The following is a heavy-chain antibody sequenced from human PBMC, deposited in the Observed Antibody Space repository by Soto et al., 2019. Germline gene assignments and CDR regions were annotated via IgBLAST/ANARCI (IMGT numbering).Heavy chain of an antibody. D-gene: IGHD6-19*01. J-gene: IGHJ4*02. Sequence: SETLSLTCTVSGGSISSSSYYWGWIRQPPGKGLEWIGSIYYSGSTYYNPSLKSRVTISVDTSKNQFSLKLSSVTAADTAVYYCASFRSGWYQFFDYWGQGTLVTVSS. V-gene: IGHV4-39*01. CDR1: GGSISSSSYY. CDR3: ASFRSGWYQFFDY. CDR2: IYYSGST.